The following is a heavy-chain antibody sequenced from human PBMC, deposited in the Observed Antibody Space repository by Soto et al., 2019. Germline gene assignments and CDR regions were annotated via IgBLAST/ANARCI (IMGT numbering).Heavy chain of an antibody. Sequence: QVQLVQSGAEVKKPGASVKVSCKASGGTFSSYAISWVRQAPGQGLEWMGGIIPIFGTANYAQKFQGRVTITADKSTSTAYMELSSPRPEDTAVYYCARGYKKYSSSSRAFAIWGQGTMVTVSS. J-gene: IGHJ3*02. V-gene: IGHV1-69*06. CDR3: ARGYKKYSSSSRAFAI. D-gene: IGHD6-6*01. CDR1: GGTFSSYA. CDR2: IIPIFGTA.